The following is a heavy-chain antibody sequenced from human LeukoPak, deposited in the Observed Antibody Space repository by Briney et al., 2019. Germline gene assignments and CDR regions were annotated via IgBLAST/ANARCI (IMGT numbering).Heavy chain of an antibody. CDR3: ASLQRDFWSSYSFTY. V-gene: IGHV4-30-4*08. D-gene: IGHD3-3*01. CDR2: IYYSGST. CDR1: GGSISSGDYY. Sequence: SETLSLTCTVSGGSISSGDYYWSWIRQPPGKGREWIGYIYYSGSTYYNPSLRSRVTISVDTSKNQFSLKLSSVTAANTAVYSCASLQRDFWSSYSFTYCSQGTLVTVSS. J-gene: IGHJ4*02.